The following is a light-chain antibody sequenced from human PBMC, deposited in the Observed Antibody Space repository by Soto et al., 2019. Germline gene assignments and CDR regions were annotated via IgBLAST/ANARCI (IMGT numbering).Light chain of an antibody. CDR2: DVS. CDR1: SSDVGGYKY. Sequence: QSVLTQPRSVSGSPGQSVTISCTGTSSDVGGYKYVSWYQQHPGKAPKLMIYDVSERPSGVPDRLSGSKSGNTASLTISGLHAEDEADYYCCSYAGSPYVFGTGTKVTVL. CDR3: CSYAGSPYV. J-gene: IGLJ1*01. V-gene: IGLV2-11*01.